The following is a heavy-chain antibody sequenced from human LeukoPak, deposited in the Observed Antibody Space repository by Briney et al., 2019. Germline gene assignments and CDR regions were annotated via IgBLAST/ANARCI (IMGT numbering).Heavy chain of an antibody. D-gene: IGHD2-2*01. CDR2: ISYDGSNK. V-gene: IGHV3-30-3*01. CDR3: ARDAWDIVVVPAALDY. Sequence: GGSLRLSCAASGFTFSSYAMSWVRQAPGKGLEWVAVISYDGSNKYYADSVKGRFTISRDNSKNTLYLQMNSLRAEDTAVYYCARDAWDIVVVPAALDYWGQGTLVTVSS. J-gene: IGHJ4*02. CDR1: GFTFSSYA.